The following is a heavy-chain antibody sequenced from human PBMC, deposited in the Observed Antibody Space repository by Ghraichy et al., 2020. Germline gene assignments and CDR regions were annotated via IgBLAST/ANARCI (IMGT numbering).Heavy chain of an antibody. CDR2: ISYDGSNK. Sequence: GGSLRLSCAASGFTFSSYGMHWVRQAPGKGLEWVAVISYDGSNKYYADSVKGRFTISRDNSKNTLYLQMNSLRAEDTAVYYCAKDVGLIEYYFDYWGQGTLVTVSS. V-gene: IGHV3-30*18. J-gene: IGHJ4*02. CDR1: GFTFSSYG. CDR3: AKDVGLIEYYFDY. D-gene: IGHD3-22*01.